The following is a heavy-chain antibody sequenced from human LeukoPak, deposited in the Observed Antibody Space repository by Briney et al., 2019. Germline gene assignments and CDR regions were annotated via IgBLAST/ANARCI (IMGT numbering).Heavy chain of an antibody. D-gene: IGHD3-22*01. CDR2: ISSSSSYI. J-gene: IGHJ4*02. Sequence: GGSLRLSCAASGFTFSSYSMNWVRQAPGKGLEWVSSISSSSSYIYYADSVKGRFTISRDNAKNSLYLQMSSLRAEDTAVYYCAKGVHDSSGFRLADYWGQGTLVTVSS. V-gene: IGHV3-21*04. CDR3: AKGVHDSSGFRLADY. CDR1: GFTFSSYS.